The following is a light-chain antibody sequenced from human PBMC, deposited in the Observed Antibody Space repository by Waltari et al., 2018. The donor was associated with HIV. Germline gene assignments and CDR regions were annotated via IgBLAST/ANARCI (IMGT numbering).Light chain of an antibody. CDR2: RNN. Sequence: QSVLTQPPSASGAPGQRVTISCSGSSSNIGSNFVYWYQQLPGTAPKLLIYRNNQRPSGFPDRFAGSKSGTSASLAISGLRSEDEADYYCAAWTDSRYVVFGGGTKLTVL. CDR1: SSNIGSNF. V-gene: IGLV1-47*01. J-gene: IGLJ2*01. CDR3: AAWTDSRYVV.